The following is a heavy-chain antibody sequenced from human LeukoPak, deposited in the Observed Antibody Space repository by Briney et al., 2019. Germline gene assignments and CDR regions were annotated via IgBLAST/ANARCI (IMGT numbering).Heavy chain of an antibody. Sequence: SVKVSCTASGGTFSSYAISWVRQAPGQGLEWMGRIIPILAITNYAQKFQGRVTITADKSTSTAYMELSSLRSDDTAVYYCARVERYYGEYFYYGLDVWGQGTTVTVSS. CDR2: IIPILAIT. CDR1: GGTFSSYA. CDR3: ARVERYYGEYFYYGLDV. V-gene: IGHV1-69*04. D-gene: IGHD1-26*01. J-gene: IGHJ6*02.